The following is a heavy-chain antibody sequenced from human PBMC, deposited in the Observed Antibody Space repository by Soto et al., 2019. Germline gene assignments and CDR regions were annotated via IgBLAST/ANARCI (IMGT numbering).Heavy chain of an antibody. V-gene: IGHV4-34*01. J-gene: IGHJ6*03. CDR1: GGSFSGYY. Sequence: SETLSLTCAVYGGSFSGYYWSWIRQPPGKGLEWIGEINHSGSTNYNPSLKSRVTISVDTSKNQFSLKLSSVTAADTAVYYCAREGLRAYSNSNYYYMDVWGKGTTVPVAS. CDR2: INHSGST. D-gene: IGHD4-4*01. CDR3: AREGLRAYSNSNYYYMDV.